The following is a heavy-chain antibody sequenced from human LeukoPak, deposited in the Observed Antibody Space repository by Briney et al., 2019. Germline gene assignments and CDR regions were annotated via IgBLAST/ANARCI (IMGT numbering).Heavy chain of an antibody. J-gene: IGHJ5*02. CDR1: GGSISSGGYY. CDR2: IYYSGST. Sequence: PSETLSLTCTVSGGSISSGGYYWSWIRQHPGKGLEWIGYIYYSGSTYYNPSLKSRVTISVDTSKNQFSLKLSSVTAADTAVYYCARAGGGGYCSGGSCLNWFDPWGQGTLVTVSS. CDR3: ARAGGGGYCSGGSCLNWFDP. D-gene: IGHD2-15*01. V-gene: IGHV4-31*03.